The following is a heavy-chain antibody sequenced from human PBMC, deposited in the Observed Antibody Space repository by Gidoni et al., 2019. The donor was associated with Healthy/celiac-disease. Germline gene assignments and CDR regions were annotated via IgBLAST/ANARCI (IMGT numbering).Heavy chain of an antibody. J-gene: IGHJ1*01. Sequence: QVQLQESGPGLVKPSETLSLTCTVSGGSISSYYWSWIRQPAGKGLEWIGRIYTSGSTNYNPALKSRVTMSVDTSKNQFSLKLSSVTSADTAVYYCAGGDSSGYSITLGLVWEYFQHWGQGTLVTVSS. V-gene: IGHV4-4*07. D-gene: IGHD3-22*01. CDR1: GGSISSYY. CDR2: IYTSGST. CDR3: AGGDSSGYSITLGLVWEYFQH.